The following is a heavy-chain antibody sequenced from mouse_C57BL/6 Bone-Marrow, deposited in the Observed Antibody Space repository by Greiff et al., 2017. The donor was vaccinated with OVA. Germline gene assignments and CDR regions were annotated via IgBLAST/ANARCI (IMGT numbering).Heavy chain of an antibody. Sequence: VQLQQSGAELVKPGASVKLSCKASGYTFTSYWMHWVKQRPGQGLEWIGMIHPNSGSTNYNEKFKSKATLTVDKSSSTAYMQLSSLTSEDSAVYDCAKLITTVVANPDWYFDVWGTGTTVTVSS. CDR3: AKLITTVVANPDWYFDV. CDR2: IHPNSGST. J-gene: IGHJ1*03. CDR1: GYTFTSYW. D-gene: IGHD1-1*01. V-gene: IGHV1-64*01.